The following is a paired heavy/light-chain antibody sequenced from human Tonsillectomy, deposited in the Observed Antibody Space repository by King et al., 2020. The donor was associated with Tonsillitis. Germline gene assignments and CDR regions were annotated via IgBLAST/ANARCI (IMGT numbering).Heavy chain of an antibody. V-gene: IGHV3-11*01. CDR2: ISSSGTTI. CDR1: GFTFSDYY. CDR3: ARGLYRYCSGGSCYTPRALFDY. D-gene: IGHD2-15*01. J-gene: IGHJ4*02. Sequence: QVQLVESGGGLVKPGGSLRLSCAASGFTFSDYYMSWIRQAPGKGLEWISFISSSGTTIYYADSVRGRFTISRDNAKNSLYLQMNSLRADDTAVYYCARGLYRYCSGGSCYTPRALFDYWGQGTLVTVSS.
Light chain of an antibody. CDR1: QGISNY. CDR3: QKYNSAPGT. CDR2: AAS. V-gene: IGKV1-27*01. J-gene: IGKJ1*01. Sequence: DIQMTQSPSSLSASVGDRVTITCRASQGISNYLAWYQQKPGKVPKLLIYAASTLQSGVPSRFSGSGSGTDFTLTISSLQPEDVATYYCQKYNSAPGTFGQGTKVEI.